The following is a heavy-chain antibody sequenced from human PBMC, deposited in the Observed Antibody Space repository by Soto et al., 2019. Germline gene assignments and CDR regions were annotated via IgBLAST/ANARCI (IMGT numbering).Heavy chain of an antibody. CDR1: CYSFTSAW. CDR2: IYPGDSDT. V-gene: IGHV5-51*01. J-gene: IGHJ4*02. Sequence: LKISSEGCCYSFTSAWSGWGRQMPGKGLEWMGIIYPGDSDTRYSPYIQGQVTISADKSISTAYLQWSSLKASDTAMYYCARQEGYAGDSKVDYWGQGTLVTVSS. D-gene: IGHD3-22*01. CDR3: ARQEGYAGDSKVDY.